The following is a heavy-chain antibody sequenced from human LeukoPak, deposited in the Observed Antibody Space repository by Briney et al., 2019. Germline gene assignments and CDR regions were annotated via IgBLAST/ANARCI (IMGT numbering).Heavy chain of an antibody. D-gene: IGHD1-7*01. CDR2: INWNGGST. V-gene: IGHV3-20*04. CDR3: ARDGSDWNYYGRSKPVDY. Sequence: GGSLRLSCAASGFTFDDYGMSWVRQAPGKGLEWVSGINWNGGSTGYADSVKGRFTISRDNAKNSLYLQMNSLRAEDTALYYCARDGSDWNYYGRSKPVDYWGQGTLVTVSS. J-gene: IGHJ4*02. CDR1: GFTFDDYG.